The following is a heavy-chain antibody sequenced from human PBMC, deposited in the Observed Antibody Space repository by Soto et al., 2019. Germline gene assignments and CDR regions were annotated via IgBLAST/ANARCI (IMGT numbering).Heavy chain of an antibody. J-gene: IGHJ4*02. CDR3: AKDMYGPPYWFDY. CDR2: ISYDGSNK. V-gene: IGHV3-30*18. CDR1: GFTFSSYG. Sequence: QVQLVESGGGVVQPGRSLRLSFSASGFTFSSYGMHWVRQAPGKGLEWVAVISYDGSNKYYADSVKGRFTISRDNSKNTLYLQMNSLRAEDTAVYYCAKDMYGPPYWFDYWGQGTLVTVSS. D-gene: IGHD3-10*02.